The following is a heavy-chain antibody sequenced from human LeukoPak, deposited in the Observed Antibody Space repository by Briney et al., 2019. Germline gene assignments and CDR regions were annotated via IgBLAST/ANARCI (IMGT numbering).Heavy chain of an antibody. J-gene: IGHJ3*02. CDR2: IFTSGST. CDR1: GGSISSGSYY. CDR3: ARDRIYDFWSGSTLGAFDI. Sequence: SETLSLTCTVSGGSISSGSYYWSWIRQPGGKGLEWIGRIFTSGSTNYNPSLKRRCTISVETSKHQFSLKLSSVNAADTAVYYCARDRIYDFWSGSTLGAFDIWGQGTMVSVSS. V-gene: IGHV4-61*02. D-gene: IGHD3-3*01.